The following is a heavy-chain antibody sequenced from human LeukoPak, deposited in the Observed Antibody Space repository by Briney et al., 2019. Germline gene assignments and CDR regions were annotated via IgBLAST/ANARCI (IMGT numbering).Heavy chain of an antibody. D-gene: IGHD1-26*01. J-gene: IGHJ4*02. V-gene: IGHV3-7*01. CDR2: IKQDGSER. CDR1: GFTFSSYS. Sequence: GGSLRLSCAASGFTFSSYSMSWVRQAPGKGLEWLANIKQDGSERSYVDSVKGRFTISRDSAKSSLYLQMNSLRAEDTAVYYCARHRNKWELPPFDYWGQGTLVTVSS. CDR3: ARHRNKWELPPFDY.